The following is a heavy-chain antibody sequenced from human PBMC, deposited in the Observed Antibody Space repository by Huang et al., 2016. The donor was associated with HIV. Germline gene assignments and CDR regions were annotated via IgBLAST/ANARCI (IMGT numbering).Heavy chain of an antibody. Sequence: QVPLVQSGAEVKTPGASVKVSCMASGYTCTNFAMHSVRQAPGERLEWMDGINTDNANTKYSKNIQDRLTVTRDTAASTAYMELSSLRSDDTAVYDWSRDRHVFVAGPFYDYWGQGTLVTVSS. CDR3: SRDRHVFVAGPFYDY. CDR2: INTDNANT. J-gene: IGHJ4*02. CDR1: GYTCTNFA. V-gene: IGHV1-3*04. D-gene: IGHD3-10*02.